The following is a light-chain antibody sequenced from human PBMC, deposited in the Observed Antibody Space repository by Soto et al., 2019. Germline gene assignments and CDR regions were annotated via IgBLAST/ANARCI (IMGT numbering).Light chain of an antibody. V-gene: IGKV3-11*01. CDR3: RQRVDWPLT. CDR1: ENVNTY. J-gene: IGKJ4*01. Sequence: ETVLTQSPATLSLSPGERATLSCRASENVNTYLSWFQQKSGQAPRLLIYDSAHRATGTPARCSGSGSGTEFTLTISRVEPDEFATYYCRQRVDWPLTFGGGTRVQI. CDR2: DSA.